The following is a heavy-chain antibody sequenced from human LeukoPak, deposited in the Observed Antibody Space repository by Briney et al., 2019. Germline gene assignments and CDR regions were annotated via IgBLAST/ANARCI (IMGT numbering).Heavy chain of an antibody. CDR2: ISWNSGSI. CDR1: GFTFDDYA. CDR3: AKVRYSSGWLYYFDY. V-gene: IGHV3-9*01. Sequence: PGRSLRLSCAASGFTFDDYAMHWVRQAPGKGLEWVSGISWNSGSIGYADSVKGRFTISRDNAKNSLYLQMNSLRAEDTALYYCAKVRYSSGWLYYFDYWGQGTLVTVSS. D-gene: IGHD6-19*01. J-gene: IGHJ4*02.